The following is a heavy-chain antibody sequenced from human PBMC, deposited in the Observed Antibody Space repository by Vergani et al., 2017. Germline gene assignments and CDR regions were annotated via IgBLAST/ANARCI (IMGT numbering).Heavy chain of an antibody. Sequence: QVQLQESGPGLVKPSQTLSLTCTVSGGSISSGDYYWSWIRQPPGKGLEWIGYIYYSGSTYYNPSLKSRVTISVDTSKNQFSLKLSSVTAADTAVYYCAGRRRDCSSTSCYGALDPWGQGTLVTVSS. J-gene: IGHJ5*02. CDR2: IYYSGST. D-gene: IGHD2-2*01. CDR1: GGSISSGDYY. V-gene: IGHV4-30-4*01. CDR3: AGRRRDCSSTSCYGALDP.